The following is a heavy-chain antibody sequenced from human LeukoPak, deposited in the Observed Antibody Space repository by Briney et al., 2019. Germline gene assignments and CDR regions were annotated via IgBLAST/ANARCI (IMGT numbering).Heavy chain of an antibody. CDR3: ARAIRYQLLSDY. D-gene: IGHD2-2*01. CDR1: GYTFSTYD. Sequence: EASVKVSCKTSGYTFSTYDINWLRQAAGQGLERMGWMNPNSANTGFAQKFQGRAAISRDTSTATAYLELSSLTSEDTAVYYCARAIRYQLLSDYWGQGTLVTVSS. J-gene: IGHJ4*02. V-gene: IGHV1-8*03. CDR2: MNPNSANT.